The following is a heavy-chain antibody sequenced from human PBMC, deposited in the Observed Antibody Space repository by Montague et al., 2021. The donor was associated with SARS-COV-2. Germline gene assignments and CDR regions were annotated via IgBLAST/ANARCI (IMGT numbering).Heavy chain of an antibody. V-gene: IGHV4-34*01. Sequence: SETLSLTCAVHGGSFSDYYWSWIRQPPGKGLEWIGEINHSGSTNYNPSLKSRVTISVDTSKNQFSLKLSSVTAADTAVYYCARGAPTISMIVVVFTGAGWYFDPWGRGTLVTVSS. J-gene: IGHJ2*01. CDR1: GGSFSDYY. D-gene: IGHD3-22*01. CDR3: ARGAPTISMIVVVFTGAGWYFDP. CDR2: INHSGST.